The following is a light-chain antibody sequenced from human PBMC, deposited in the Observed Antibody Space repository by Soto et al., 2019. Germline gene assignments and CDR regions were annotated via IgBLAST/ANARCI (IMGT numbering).Light chain of an antibody. Sequence: QSVLTQPASVSGSPGQSITISCTGTSSDVGGYNYVSWYQQHPGKAPKLMIYEVNNRPSGISNRFSGSKSGNTASLTISGLHAEDEADYYCSSFTSTSTYVFGTRTKVTVL. V-gene: IGLV2-14*01. CDR2: EVN. CDR3: SSFTSTSTYV. J-gene: IGLJ1*01. CDR1: SSDVGGYNY.